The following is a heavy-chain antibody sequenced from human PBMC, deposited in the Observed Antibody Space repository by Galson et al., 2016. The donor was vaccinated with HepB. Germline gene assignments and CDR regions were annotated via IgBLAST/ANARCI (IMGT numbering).Heavy chain of an antibody. Sequence: SLRLSCAASGFTVTGNYVAWVRQAPGKGLEWVSVLYSGGPTYYAESVRGRFTISRDSSRNTPHLQMNSLRAEDTAVCYCAAEGAGEDWAFVFWGQGTLVTVSS. J-gene: IGHJ4*02. CDR1: GFTVTGNY. CDR3: AAEGAGEDWAFVF. D-gene: IGHD6-19*01. V-gene: IGHV3-53*01. CDR2: LYSGGPT.